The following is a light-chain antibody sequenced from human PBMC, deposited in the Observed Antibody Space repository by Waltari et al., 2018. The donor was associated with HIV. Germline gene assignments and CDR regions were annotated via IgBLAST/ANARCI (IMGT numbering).Light chain of an antibody. J-gene: IGKJ2*01. CDR1: QSVSSN. Sequence: EIVLTQSPATLSVSPGERATISCRASQSVSSNLAWYQQKPGQAPRLLIYRASTRTTGIPARFSGSGSGTEFTLTISSLQSEDFAVYYCQQYNDWPRGPFGQGTRLEIK. V-gene: IGKV3-15*01. CDR3: QQYNDWPRGP. CDR2: RAS.